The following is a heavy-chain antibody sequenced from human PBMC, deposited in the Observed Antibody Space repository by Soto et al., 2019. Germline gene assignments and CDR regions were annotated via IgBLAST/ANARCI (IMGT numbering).Heavy chain of an antibody. J-gene: IGHJ4*02. CDR1: GFTVSTYG. D-gene: IGHD2-8*02. V-gene: IGHV3-30*03. Sequence: QVQLVESGGGVVQPGRSLRLSCAVSGFTVSTYGMHWVRQAPGKGLEWVAVISRDGGTKYYADSVKGRFTISRDNSRNTRFLEMNSLRGDGMAVYYWTGAVASGYWGQGTLVTVSS. CDR2: ISRDGGTK. CDR3: TGAVASGY.